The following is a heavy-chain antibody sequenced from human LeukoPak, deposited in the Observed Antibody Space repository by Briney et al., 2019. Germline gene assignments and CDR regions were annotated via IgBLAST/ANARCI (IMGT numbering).Heavy chain of an antibody. CDR2: ISGGATGA. J-gene: IGHJ4*02. D-gene: IGHD3-10*01. CDR1: GFTFSFYA. CDR3: AKGLYYYFGSGSYTLEY. Sequence: PGGSLRLSCAASGFTFSFYAMSWVRQAPGKGLEWVSAISGGATGADYADSVKGRFIISRDNSKNTLHLQVNSLRVEDTAIYYCAKGLYYYFGSGSYTLEYWGRGTLVTVSA. V-gene: IGHV3-23*01.